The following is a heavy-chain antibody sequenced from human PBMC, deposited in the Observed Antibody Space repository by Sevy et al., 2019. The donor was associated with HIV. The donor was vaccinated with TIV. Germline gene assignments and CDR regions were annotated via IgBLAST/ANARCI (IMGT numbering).Heavy chain of an antibody. Sequence: ASVKVSCKASGYTFTGYYMHWVRQAPGQGLEWMGWINPNSGDTKYAQKFQGRVTMTTDTSISTAYMDLGSLRSDDTAVYYCASIGDSSWLSHLDYWGQGTLVTVSS. CDR3: ASIGDSSWLSHLDY. V-gene: IGHV1-2*02. CDR2: INPNSGDT. J-gene: IGHJ4*02. CDR1: GYTFTGYY. D-gene: IGHD6-13*01.